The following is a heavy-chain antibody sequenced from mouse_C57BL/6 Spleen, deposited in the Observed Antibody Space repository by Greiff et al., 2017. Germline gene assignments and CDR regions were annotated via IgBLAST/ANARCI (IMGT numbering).Heavy chain of an antibody. CDR2: ISDGGSYT. J-gene: IGHJ2*01. CDR3: ARDKGYYGSSSYFDD. D-gene: IGHD1-1*01. Sequence: EVKLMESGGGLVKPGGSLKLSCAASGFTFSSYAMSWVRQTPEKRLEWVATISDGGSYTYYPDNVKGRFTISRDNAKNNLYLQMSHLKSEDTAMYYCARDKGYYGSSSYFDDWGQGTTLTVSS. CDR1: GFTFSSYA. V-gene: IGHV5-4*01.